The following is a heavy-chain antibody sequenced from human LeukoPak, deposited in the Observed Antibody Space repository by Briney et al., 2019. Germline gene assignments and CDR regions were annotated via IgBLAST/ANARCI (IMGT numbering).Heavy chain of an antibody. J-gene: IGHJ4*02. CDR1: GVTLTSYW. Sequence: PGGSLRLSCAASGVTLTSYWMRWVRQAPGKGLEWVANIKQDGSEKYYVDSVKGRFTISRDNAKNSLYLQMNSLRAEDMAVYYCPRDSVLPYDTALFDYWGQGTLVTVSS. V-gene: IGHV3-7*01. D-gene: IGHD5-18*01. CDR2: IKQDGSEK. CDR3: PRDSVLPYDTALFDY.